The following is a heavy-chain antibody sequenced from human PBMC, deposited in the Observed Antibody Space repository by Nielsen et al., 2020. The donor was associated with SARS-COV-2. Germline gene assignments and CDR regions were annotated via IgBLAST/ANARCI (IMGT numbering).Heavy chain of an antibody. V-gene: IGHV3-30*03. CDR1: GFTFRSFG. D-gene: IGHD3-22*01. CDR2: TSYDGSNE. Sequence: GESLKISCAASGFTFRSFGMHWVRQAPGKGLEWVAVTSYDGSNEYYADSVRGRFTISRDNSKNILFLQMDSLRADDTAVYYCARGVYYDSRNQAGAFDIWGQGTMVTVSS. J-gene: IGHJ3*02. CDR3: ARGVYYDSRNQAGAFDI.